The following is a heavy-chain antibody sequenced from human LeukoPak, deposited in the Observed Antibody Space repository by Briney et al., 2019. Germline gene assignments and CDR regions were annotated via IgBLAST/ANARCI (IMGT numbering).Heavy chain of an antibody. D-gene: IGHD3-3*01. J-gene: IGHJ4*02. CDR2: INPNSGGT. CDR1: GYTFTGYY. Sequence: ASVKVSCKASGYTFTGYYMHWVRQAPGQGLEWMGWINPNSGGTNYAQKFQGRVTMTRDTSISTAYMELSRLRSDDTAVYYCARDVIWFGDFWSGHYQGEGPLDYWGQGTLVTVSS. V-gene: IGHV1-2*02. CDR3: ARDVIWFGDFWSGHYQGEGPLDY.